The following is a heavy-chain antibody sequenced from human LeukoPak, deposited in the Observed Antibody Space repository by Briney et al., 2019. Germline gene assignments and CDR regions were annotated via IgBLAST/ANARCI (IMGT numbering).Heavy chain of an antibody. CDR1: GFTFTSYA. CDR2: LSGRGGST. Sequence: GGSLRLSCAASGFTFTSYAMSWVRQAPGKGLEWVSALSGRGGSTYYADSEKGRFTISRDNSKNTLYLEMNRLRGEGTALYYCAKDKVRALWFGGLYYVDYWGQGTRVSVSS. CDR3: AKDKVRALWFGGLYYVDY. V-gene: IGHV3-23*01. D-gene: IGHD3-10*01. J-gene: IGHJ4*02.